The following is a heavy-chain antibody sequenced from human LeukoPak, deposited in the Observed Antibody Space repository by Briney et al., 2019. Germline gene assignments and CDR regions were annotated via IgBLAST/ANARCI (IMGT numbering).Heavy chain of an antibody. CDR3: AKSRGYYYYYGMDV. V-gene: IGHV3-74*03. Sequence: GGSLRLSCAASGFIFSGFWMHWVRQAPGKGLVWVSRINSDGTTTTYADSVKGRFTISRDNAKNTLYLQMNSLRAEDTAVYYCAKSRGYYYYYGMDVWGQGTTVTVSS. CDR1: GFIFSGFW. CDR2: INSDGTTT. D-gene: IGHD3-10*01. J-gene: IGHJ6*02.